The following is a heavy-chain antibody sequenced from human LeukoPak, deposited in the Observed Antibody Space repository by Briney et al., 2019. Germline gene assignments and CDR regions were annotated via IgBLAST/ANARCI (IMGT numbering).Heavy chain of an antibody. J-gene: IGHJ4*02. CDR3: ARHTGARRSFDY. CDR2: ISYSGSP. D-gene: IGHD1-1*01. CDR1: GDSISDKY. V-gene: IGHV4-59*08. Sequence: SETLSLTCSVSGDSISDKYWSWIRQPPGKGLEWIGYISYSGSPNYNPSLKGRVTISVDTSKTQFSLKLSSVTAADTAVYYCARHTGARRSFDYWGQGTLVTVSS.